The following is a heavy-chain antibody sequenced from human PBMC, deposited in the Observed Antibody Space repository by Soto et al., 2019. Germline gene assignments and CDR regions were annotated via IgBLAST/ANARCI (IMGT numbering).Heavy chain of an antibody. J-gene: IGHJ4*02. Sequence: QVQLVQSGAEVKKPGASVKVSCEASGYTFSSYHISWVRQASGQGLEWMGWVNPNSNETDYAQKFQGRVTMTGNTSIRTAYMELSSLRSDDTAVYYCVRSGRRSVIDYWGQGTLVTVPS. CDR2: VNPNSNET. CDR3: VRSGRRSVIDY. D-gene: IGHD5-12*01. V-gene: IGHV1-8*01. CDR1: GYTFSSYH.